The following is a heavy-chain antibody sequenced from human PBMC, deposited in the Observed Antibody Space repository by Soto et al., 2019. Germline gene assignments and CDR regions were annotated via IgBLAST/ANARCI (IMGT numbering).Heavy chain of an antibody. V-gene: IGHV3-23*01. CDR3: AKGRSRDYYYYGMDV. CDR2: ISGSGGST. Sequence: EVQLLESGGGLVQPGGSLRLSCAASGFTFSSYAMSWVRQAPGKGLEWVSAISGSGGSTYYADSVKGRFTISRDNSKNTLYLQMNSLRAEDTAVYHCAKGRSRDYYYYGMDVWGQGTTVTVSS. J-gene: IGHJ6*02. CDR1: GFTFSSYA.